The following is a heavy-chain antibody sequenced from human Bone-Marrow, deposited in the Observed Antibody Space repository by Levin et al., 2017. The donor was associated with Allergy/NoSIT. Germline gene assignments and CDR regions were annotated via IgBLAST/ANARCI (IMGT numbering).Heavy chain of an antibody. J-gene: IGHJ4*02. Sequence: GGSLRLSCAASGFLFSSHWMHWVRQVPGKGLVWVSRIKSDGSSIKYADFVKGRFTISRDNAKNTVFLQMDSLTAEDTAVYYCAREKWLQGDYFDYWGQGTPVTVSS. V-gene: IGHV3-74*03. CDR1: GFLFSSHW. CDR2: IKSDGSSI. D-gene: IGHD5-24*01. CDR3: AREKWLQGDYFDY.